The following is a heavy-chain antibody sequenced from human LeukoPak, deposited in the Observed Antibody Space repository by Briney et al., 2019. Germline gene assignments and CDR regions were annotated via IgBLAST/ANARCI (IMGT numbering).Heavy chain of an antibody. J-gene: IGHJ4*02. CDR1: GVTFSTYA. V-gene: IGHV3-23*01. Sequence: PGGSLRLSCAASGVTFSTYAMSWVRQTPGKGLEWISSISVGGGSSFHRDSVKGRFTISRDETTNTVYLEMSSMTVEDTAVYYCVGSSFTALSPIDYWGQGTLVIVSS. CDR2: ISVGGGSS. CDR3: VGSSFTALSPIDY. D-gene: IGHD6-6*01.